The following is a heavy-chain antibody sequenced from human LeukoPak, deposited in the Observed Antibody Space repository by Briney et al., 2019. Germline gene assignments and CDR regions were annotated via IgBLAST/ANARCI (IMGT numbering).Heavy chain of an antibody. Sequence: SETLSLTCTVSGGSLSPYHWSWIRQPPGKGLEWTGYIYYSGSTNYNPSLKSRVTISVDTSKNQFSLKLSSVTAADTAMYYCARAVSGRFDYWGQGTLVTVSS. CDR1: GGSLSPYH. CDR3: ARAVSGRFDY. D-gene: IGHD6-19*01. CDR2: IYYSGST. J-gene: IGHJ4*02. V-gene: IGHV4-59*08.